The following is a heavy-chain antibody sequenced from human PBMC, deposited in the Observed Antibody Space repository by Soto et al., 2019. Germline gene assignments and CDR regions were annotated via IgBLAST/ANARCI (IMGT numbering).Heavy chain of an antibody. J-gene: IGHJ4*02. CDR2: IYYSGST. D-gene: IGHD2-21*01. CDR3: ARSGDSCGPNPLLY. Sequence: QVQLQESGPGLVKPSQTLSLTCTVSGGSISSGGYYWSWIRQHPGKGLELMWYIYYSGSTYYNPSLKSRDTISVDTSKNQFSLKLSSVTAADTAVYYCARSGDSCGPNPLLYWGQGTLVTVSS. V-gene: IGHV4-31*03. CDR1: GGSISSGGYY.